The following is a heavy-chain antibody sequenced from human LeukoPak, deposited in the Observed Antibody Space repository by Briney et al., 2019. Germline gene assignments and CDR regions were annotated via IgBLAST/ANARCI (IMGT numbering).Heavy chain of an antibody. CDR2: ISYTGST. CDR3: ARHKATTIGWPSDY. V-gene: IGHV4-59*08. D-gene: IGHD5-12*01. J-gene: IGHJ4*02. Sequence: SETLSLTCTVSGGSLSSYYWSWIRQPPGKGLEWIGYISYTGSTNYNPSLKSRVTISVDTSKNQFSLKLSSVTAADTAVYYCARHKATTIGWPSDYWGQGILVTVSS. CDR1: GGSLSSYY.